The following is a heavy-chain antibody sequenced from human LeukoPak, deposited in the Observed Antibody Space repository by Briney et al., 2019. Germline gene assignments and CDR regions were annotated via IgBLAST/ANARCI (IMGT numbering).Heavy chain of an antibody. Sequence: PSETLSLTCTVSGGSISSGDYYWSWIRQPPGKGLEWIGCIYYSGSTYYNPSLKSRVTISVDTSKNQFSLKLSSVTAADTAVYYCARRGIADYYYYMDVWGKGTTVTVSS. J-gene: IGHJ6*03. CDR1: GGSISSGDYY. D-gene: IGHD3-16*01. CDR3: ARRGIADYYYYMDV. V-gene: IGHV4-30-4*01. CDR2: IYYSGST.